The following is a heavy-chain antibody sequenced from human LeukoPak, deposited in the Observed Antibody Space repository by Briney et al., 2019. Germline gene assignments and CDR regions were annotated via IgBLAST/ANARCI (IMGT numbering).Heavy chain of an antibody. V-gene: IGHV3-30*02. CDR2: IRYDGSNK. CDR1: GFTFSSYA. J-gene: IGHJ6*03. CDR3: SRIAAAGHPHYYYYYMDV. Sequence: PGGSLRLSCAASGFTFSSYAMHWVRQAPGKGLEWVAFIRYDGSNKYYADSVKGRFTISRDNSKNTLYLQMNSLRAEDTAVYYCSRIAAAGHPHYYYYYMDVWGKGTTVTISS. D-gene: IGHD6-13*01.